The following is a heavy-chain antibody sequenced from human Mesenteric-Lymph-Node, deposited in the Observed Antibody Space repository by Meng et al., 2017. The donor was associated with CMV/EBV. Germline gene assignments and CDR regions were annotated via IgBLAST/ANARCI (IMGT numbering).Heavy chain of an antibody. Sequence: SETLSLTCSVSGGSVNSGDFFWSWIRQPPGKGLEWIGHIFYSGNTYYNPSLKSRTAISVDTSKNHFSLNLTSLTAADTAVYYCVRGDSTGWLPYFHHWGQGTLVTVSS. CDR2: IFYSGNT. CDR1: GGSVNSGDFF. D-gene: IGHD6-19*01. CDR3: VRGDSTGWLPYFHH. V-gene: IGHV4-30-4*08. J-gene: IGHJ1*01.